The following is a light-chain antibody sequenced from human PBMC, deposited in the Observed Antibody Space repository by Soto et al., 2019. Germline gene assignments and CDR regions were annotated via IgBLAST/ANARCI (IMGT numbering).Light chain of an antibody. J-gene: IGLJ1*01. CDR2: EVS. CDR3: SSYAGSNNYV. Sequence: QSALTQPPSASGSPGQSVTISCTGTSSDVGGYNYVSWYQQHPGKAPKLMIYEVSKRPSGVPDSFSGSKSGNTASLTVSGLQAEDEAHYYCSSYAGSNNYVFGTGTKVTVL. CDR1: SSDVGGYNY. V-gene: IGLV2-8*01.